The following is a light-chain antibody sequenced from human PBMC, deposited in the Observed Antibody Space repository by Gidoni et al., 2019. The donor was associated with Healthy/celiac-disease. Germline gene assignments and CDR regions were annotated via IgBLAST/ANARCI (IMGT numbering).Light chain of an antibody. CDR3: QQSYSTPWT. J-gene: IGKJ1*01. CDR1: QSISSY. CDR2: AAS. Sequence: DIQMTQPPSSLSASVGDRVTITCRASQSISSYLIWYQQKPGKAPKLLIYAASSLQSGVPSRFSGSGSVTDFTLTISSLQPEDFATYYCQQSYSTPWTFGQGTEVEIK. V-gene: IGKV1-39*01.